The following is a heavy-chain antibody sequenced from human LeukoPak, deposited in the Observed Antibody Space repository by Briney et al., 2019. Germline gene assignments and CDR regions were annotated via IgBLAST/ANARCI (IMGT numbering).Heavy chain of an antibody. V-gene: IGHV3-30*02. J-gene: IGHJ4*02. Sequence: GGSLRLSCAASGFTFSNNGMHWVRQAPGKGLEWVAFIRYEGSNKYYADSVKGRFTLSRDNSKNTLYLQMNSLRAEDTAVYHCATRHSSSSGVDYWGQGTLVTVSS. D-gene: IGHD6-6*01. CDR2: IRYEGSNK. CDR1: GFTFSNNG. CDR3: ATRHSSSSGVDY.